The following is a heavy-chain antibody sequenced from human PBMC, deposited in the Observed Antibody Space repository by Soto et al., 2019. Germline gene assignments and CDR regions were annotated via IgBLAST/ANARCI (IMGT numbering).Heavy chain of an antibody. J-gene: IGHJ4*02. V-gene: IGHV2-5*01. CDR3: AHSPWGTAPDY. CDR1: GFPLSARGVA. Sequence: QITLKESGPTLVKPTEPLTLTCTVSGFPLSARGVAVGWIRQPPGKALEWLAVISWNDDKRYSPSLKSRLTITKDTSKNQVVLTMTNTDPVDTAKYYCAHSPWGTAPDYWGQGTLVTVSS. D-gene: IGHD3-16*01. CDR2: ISWNDDK.